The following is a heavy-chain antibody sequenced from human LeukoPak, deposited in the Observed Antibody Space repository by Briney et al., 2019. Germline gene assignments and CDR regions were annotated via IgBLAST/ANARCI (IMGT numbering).Heavy chain of an antibody. CDR1: GFTFSSYA. D-gene: IGHD3-10*01. V-gene: IGHV3-30-3*01. Sequence: GGSLRLSCAASGFTFSSYAMHWVRQAPGKGLEWVAVISYDGSNKYYADSVKGRFTISRDNSKNTLYLQMNSLRAEDTAVYYCARVRIRVIEHDAFDIWGQGTMVTVSS. CDR3: ARVRIRVIEHDAFDI. J-gene: IGHJ3*02. CDR2: ISYDGSNK.